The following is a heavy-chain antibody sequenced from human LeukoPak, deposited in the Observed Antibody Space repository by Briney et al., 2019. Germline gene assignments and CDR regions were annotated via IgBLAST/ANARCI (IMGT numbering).Heavy chain of an antibody. CDR1: GGSFSGYY. D-gene: IGHD3-10*01. CDR3: ARALWFGELSHFDY. Sequence: SETLSLTCAVYGGSFSGYYWSWIRQPPGKGLEWIGEINHSGSTNYNPSLKSQVTISVDTSKNQFSLKLSSVTAADTAVYYCARALWFGELSHFDYWGQGTLVTVSS. J-gene: IGHJ4*02. CDR2: INHSGST. V-gene: IGHV4-34*01.